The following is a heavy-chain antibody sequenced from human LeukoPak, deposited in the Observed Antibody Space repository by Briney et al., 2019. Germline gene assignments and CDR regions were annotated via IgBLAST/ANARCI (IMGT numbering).Heavy chain of an antibody. CDR3: ARVKIGSSWYDY. J-gene: IGHJ4*02. Sequence: ASVKVSCKASGYSFTSYAISWVRQAPGQGLEWMGWISAYNGNTNYAQKFQDRVTMTTDISTRTSYMELRSLRSDDTAVYYCARVKIGSSWYDYWGQGTLVTVSS. CDR2: ISAYNGNT. D-gene: IGHD6-13*01. CDR1: GYSFTSYA. V-gene: IGHV1-18*01.